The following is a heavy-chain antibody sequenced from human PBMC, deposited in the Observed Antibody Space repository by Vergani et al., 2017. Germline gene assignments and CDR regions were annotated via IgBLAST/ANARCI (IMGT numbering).Heavy chain of an antibody. CDR2: ISYDGSNK. J-gene: IGHJ4*02. Sequence: QVQLVESGGGVVQTVRSLRLSCAASGFTFSRYAMHWVRQAPGKGLEWVAVISYDGSNKYYALSVKGRFTISRENAKNSLYLQMNSRRAEDTAVYYCAIPGRQTDYGDYGRPFYYWGQGSLVTVYS. D-gene: IGHD4-17*01. CDR3: AIPGRQTDYGDYGRPFYY. CDR1: GFTFSRYA. V-gene: IGHV3-30-3*01.